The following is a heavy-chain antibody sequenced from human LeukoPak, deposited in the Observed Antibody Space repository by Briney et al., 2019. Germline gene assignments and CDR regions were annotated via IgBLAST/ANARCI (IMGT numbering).Heavy chain of an antibody. CDR1: GYSFTSYW. Sequence: EESLKISCKGSGYSFTSYWIGWVRQMPGKGLEWMGIIYPGDSDTRYSPSFQGQVTISADKSISTAYLQWSSLKASDTAMYYCARHPAVAGDYYYGMDVWGQGTTVTVSS. V-gene: IGHV5-51*01. CDR2: IYPGDSDT. CDR3: ARHPAVAGDYYYGMDV. D-gene: IGHD6-19*01. J-gene: IGHJ6*02.